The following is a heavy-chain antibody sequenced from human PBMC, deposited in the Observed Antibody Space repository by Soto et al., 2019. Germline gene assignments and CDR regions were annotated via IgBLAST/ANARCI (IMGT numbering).Heavy chain of an antibody. D-gene: IGHD6-19*01. CDR1: GYSFTNNW. CDR3: ARHYSSGWYRGGLYYYGLGV. J-gene: IGHJ6*02. Sequence: PGESLKISCKGSGYSFTNNWIGWVRQMPGKGLEWMGMIYPADSDTRYSPSLQGQVTISVDKSISTAYLQWSSLRASDTAMYYCARHYSSGWYRGGLYYYGLGVWGQGTTVTVSS. CDR2: IYPADSDT. V-gene: IGHV5-51*01.